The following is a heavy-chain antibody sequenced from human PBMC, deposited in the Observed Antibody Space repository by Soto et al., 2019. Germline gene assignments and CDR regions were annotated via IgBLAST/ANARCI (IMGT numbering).Heavy chain of an antibody. D-gene: IGHD2-2*01. J-gene: IGHJ6*02. V-gene: IGHV3-30*18. Sequence: GGSLRLSCAASGFTFRSYGMHWVRQAPGKGLEWVTLISYDGSHKYYADSVRGRFTISRDNSKNTLSLLMNSLRVEDTAVYYCAKDYVVLVPTARPIYGMDVWGQGTTVTVSS. CDR3: AKDYVVLVPTARPIYGMDV. CDR2: ISYDGSHK. CDR1: GFTFRSYG.